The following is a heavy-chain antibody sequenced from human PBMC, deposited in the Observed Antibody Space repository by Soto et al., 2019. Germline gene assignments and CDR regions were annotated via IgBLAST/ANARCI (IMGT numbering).Heavy chain of an antibody. Sequence: SETLSLTCAFYGGSFSGYYWSWIRQPPGKGLEWIGEINHSGSTNYNPSLKSRVTISVDTSKNQFSLKLSSVTAADTAVYYCARGSPHYEIVTGYYNGGWFDPWGKGTRGTAAS. CDR2: INHSGST. CDR3: ARGSPHYEIVTGYYNGGWFDP. J-gene: IGHJ5*02. V-gene: IGHV4-34*01. D-gene: IGHD3-9*01. CDR1: GGSFSGYY.